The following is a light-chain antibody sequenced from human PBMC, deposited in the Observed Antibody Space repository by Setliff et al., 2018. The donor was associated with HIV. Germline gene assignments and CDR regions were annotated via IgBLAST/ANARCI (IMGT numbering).Light chain of an antibody. CDR1: SSDIAIYNF. CDR3: SSYTSSSTLV. CDR2: DVS. Sequence: QSVLTQPASVSGSPGQSITISCTGTSSDIAIYNFVSWYQHHPGKAPKLIIYDVSNRPSGVSNRFSGPKSGNTASLTISGLQAEDEADYYCSSYTSSSTLVFGTGTKVTVL. V-gene: IGLV2-14*03. J-gene: IGLJ1*01.